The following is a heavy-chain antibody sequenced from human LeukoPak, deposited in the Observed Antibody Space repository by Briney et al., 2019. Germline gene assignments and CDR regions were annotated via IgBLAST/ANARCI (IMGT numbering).Heavy chain of an antibody. CDR3: ARGLTGNRLLAY. CDR1: GVSISRYY. V-gene: IGHV4-59*01. D-gene: IGHD1-20*01. J-gene: IGHJ4*02. Sequence: PETLSLSCTVSGVSISRYYWSWIRQPPGKGLEWMGYIYYSGSTNDNPSLKTRVTTSVDTSKNQFSLKLSSVTAADTAVYYCARGLTGNRLLAYWGQGPLVRVSS. CDR2: IYYSGST.